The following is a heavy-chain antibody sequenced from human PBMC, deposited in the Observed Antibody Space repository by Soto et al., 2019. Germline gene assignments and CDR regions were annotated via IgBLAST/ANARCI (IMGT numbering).Heavy chain of an antibody. CDR1: GGSISSGGYS. V-gene: IGHV4-30-2*01. CDR3: ARAQSNTYYYDSPIEAFDI. J-gene: IGHJ3*02. D-gene: IGHD3-22*01. Sequence: NPSETLSLTCAVSGGSISSGGYSWSWIRQPPGKGLEWIGYIYHSGSTYYNPSLKSRVTISVDRSKNQFSLKLSSVTAADTAVYYCARAQSNTYYYDSPIEAFDIWGQGTMVTVSS. CDR2: IYHSGST.